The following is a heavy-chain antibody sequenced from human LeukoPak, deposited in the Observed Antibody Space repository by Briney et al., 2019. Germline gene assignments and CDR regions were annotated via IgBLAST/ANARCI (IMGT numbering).Heavy chain of an antibody. D-gene: IGHD5-12*01. V-gene: IGHV3-48*03. CDR3: ARAWSYSGYDFYLDY. CDR1: GFTFNIYE. CDR2: ISSSGSTI. Sequence: GGSLRLSCAASGFTFNIYEMNWVRQAPGKGLEWVSYISSSGSTIYYADSVKGRFTISRDNAKNSLYLQMNSLRAEDTAVYYCARAWSYSGYDFYLDYWGQGTLVTVSS. J-gene: IGHJ4*02.